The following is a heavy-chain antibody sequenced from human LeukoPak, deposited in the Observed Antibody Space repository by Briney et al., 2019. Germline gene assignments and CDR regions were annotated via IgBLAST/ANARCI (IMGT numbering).Heavy chain of an antibody. CDR3: ARGRSRRMVRRGSGSYNDY. J-gene: IGHJ4*02. CDR2: INHSGST. CDR1: GXSFSGYY. V-gene: IGHV4-34*01. Sequence: PSETLSLTWAVYGXSFSGYYGSWIRQPPGKGLESIGEINHSGSTNYNPSLKSRVTISVDTSKNQFSLKLSSVTAADTAVYYCARGRSRRMVRRGSGSYNDYWGQGTLVTVSS. D-gene: IGHD3-10*01.